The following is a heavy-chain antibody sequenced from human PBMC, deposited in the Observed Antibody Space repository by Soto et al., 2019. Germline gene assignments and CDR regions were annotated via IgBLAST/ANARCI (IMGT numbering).Heavy chain of an antibody. CDR1: GGTFSSYA. J-gene: IGHJ6*02. D-gene: IGHD6-13*01. Sequence: GASVKVSCKASGGTFSSYAISWVRQAPGQGLEWMGGIIPIFGTANYAQKFQGRVTITADESTSTAYMELSSLRSEDTAVYYCARPSIAAAAIERYYYYYGMDVWGQGTTVTVSS. CDR2: IIPIFGTA. V-gene: IGHV1-69*13. CDR3: ARPSIAAAAIERYYYYYGMDV.